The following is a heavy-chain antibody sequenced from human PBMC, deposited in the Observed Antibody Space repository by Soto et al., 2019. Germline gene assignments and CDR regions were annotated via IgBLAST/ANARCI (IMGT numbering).Heavy chain of an antibody. J-gene: IGHJ5*02. CDR1: GGTFSSYA. D-gene: IGHD1-26*01. V-gene: IGHV1-69*01. CDR2: IIPIFGTA. CDR3: ARAYSGSYYSWFDP. Sequence: SVKFSCQASGGTFSSYAISWVRQAPGQGLEWMGGIIPIFGTANYAQKFQGRVTITADESTSTAYMELSSLRSEDTAVYYCARAYSGSYYSWFDPWGQGTLVTVSS.